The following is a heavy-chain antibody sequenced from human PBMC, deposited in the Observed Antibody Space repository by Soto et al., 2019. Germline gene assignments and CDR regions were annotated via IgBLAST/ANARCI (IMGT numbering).Heavy chain of an antibody. D-gene: IGHD3-10*01. CDR2: ISYDGSNK. Sequence: GQLVESGGGVAQPGRSLRLSCAASGFTFSSYAMPWVRQTPGQGLEWVAVISYDGSNKYYADSVKGRFTISRDNSNDTVYLQMNSLRTEDTAVYFCARVLRIRGGRYYYGMDVWGQGTTVTVSS. CDR3: ARVLRIRGGRYYYGMDV. CDR1: GFTFSSYA. V-gene: IGHV3-30-3*01. J-gene: IGHJ6*02.